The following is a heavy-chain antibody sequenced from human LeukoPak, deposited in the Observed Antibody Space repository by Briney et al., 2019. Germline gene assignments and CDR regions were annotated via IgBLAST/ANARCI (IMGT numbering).Heavy chain of an antibody. CDR3: VRLSSSWYYFDY. Sequence: GGSLRLSWAASGFTVSSNYMSWVRQAPGKGLEWVSVIYSGGSTYYADSVKGRFTISRDNSKNTLYLQMNSLRAEDTAVYYCVRLSSSWYYFDYWGQGTLVTVSS. CDR1: GFTVSSNY. J-gene: IGHJ4*02. D-gene: IGHD6-13*01. CDR2: IYSGGST. V-gene: IGHV3-53*01.